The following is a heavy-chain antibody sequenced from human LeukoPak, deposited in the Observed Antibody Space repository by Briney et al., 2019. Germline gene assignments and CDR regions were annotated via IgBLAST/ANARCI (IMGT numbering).Heavy chain of an antibody. CDR1: GGAISSYY. J-gene: IGHJ4*02. D-gene: IGHD3-22*01. CDR2: IYYSGGT. V-gene: IGHV4-59*01. Sequence: PSETLSLTCTVSGGAISSYYWSWIRQPPGKGLEWIGYIYYSGGTKSNTSLMSRVTISVDRAQSQFSLSLSSATAADTAVYYWARDGLYDSSGYYMDSWGQGTLVIVSS. CDR3: ARDGLYDSSGYYMDS.